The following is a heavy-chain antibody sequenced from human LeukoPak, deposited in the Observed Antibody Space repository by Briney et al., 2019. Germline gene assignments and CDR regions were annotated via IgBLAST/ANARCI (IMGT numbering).Heavy chain of an antibody. J-gene: IGHJ3*02. CDR3: AREGRGGFDT. CDR1: GFTFSAYW. V-gene: IGHV3-7*01. D-gene: IGHD6-25*01. Sequence: GGSLRLSCAASGFTFSAYWMSWIRQAPGKGLEWVANIKQDGSEKDYVGSVKGRFTISRDNAKNSVYLQMNSVRAEDTAVYYCAREGRGGFDTWGQGTMVTVSS. CDR2: IKQDGSEK.